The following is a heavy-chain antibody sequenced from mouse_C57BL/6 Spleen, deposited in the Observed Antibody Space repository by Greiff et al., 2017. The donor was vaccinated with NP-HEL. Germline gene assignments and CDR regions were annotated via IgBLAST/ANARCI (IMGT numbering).Heavy chain of an antibody. CDR3: ARRDYGKDYAMDY. V-gene: IGHV1-69*01. D-gene: IGHD1-1*01. Sequence: QVQLKQPGAELVMPGASVKLSCKASGYTFTSYWMHWVKQRPGQGLEWIGEIDPSDSYTNYNQKFKGKSTLTVDKSSSTAYMQLSSLTSEDSAVYYCARRDYGKDYAMDYWGQGTSVTVSS. J-gene: IGHJ4*01. CDR1: GYTFTSYW. CDR2: IDPSDSYT.